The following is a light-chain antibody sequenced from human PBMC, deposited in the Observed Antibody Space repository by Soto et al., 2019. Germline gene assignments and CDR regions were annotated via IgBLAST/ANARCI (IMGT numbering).Light chain of an antibody. Sequence: ALTQPASVSGSPGQSITISCTGTSSDVGGYNYVSWYQQHPGKAPKLMIYDVSNRPSGVSNRFSGSKSGNTASLTISGLQAEDEADYYCSSYTSSSTLDFGTGTKLTVL. CDR1: SSDVGGYNY. J-gene: IGLJ1*01. V-gene: IGLV2-14*01. CDR3: SSYTSSSTLD. CDR2: DVS.